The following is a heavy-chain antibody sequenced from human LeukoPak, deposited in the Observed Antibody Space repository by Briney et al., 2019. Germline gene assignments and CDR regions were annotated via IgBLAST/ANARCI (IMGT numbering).Heavy chain of an antibody. CDR2: ISGIGGTT. CDR3: AKVPPDSSGYYYLN. J-gene: IGHJ4*02. Sequence: GGSLRLSCAVSGFSLSNYAMSWVRQAPGKGLEWVSSISGIGGTTYYADAVKGRFSISRDTSKNTLYLQMNSLRVEDTAVYFCAKVPPDSSGYYYLNWGQGTPVTVST. V-gene: IGHV3-23*01. CDR1: GFSLSNYA. D-gene: IGHD3-22*01.